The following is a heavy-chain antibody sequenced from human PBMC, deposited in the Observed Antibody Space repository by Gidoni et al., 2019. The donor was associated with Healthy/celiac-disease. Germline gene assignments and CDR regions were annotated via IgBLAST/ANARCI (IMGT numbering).Heavy chain of an antibody. CDR1: GFTFGDYA. J-gene: IGHJ6*02. CDR3: TRVVPAAMPVLYYYGMDV. CDR2: IRSKAYGGTT. D-gene: IGHD2-2*01. V-gene: IGHV3-49*05. Sequence: EVQLVESGGGLVKPGRSLRLSCTASGFTFGDYAMSWFRQAPGKGLEWVGFIRSKAYGGTTEYAASVKGRFTISRDDSKSIAYLQMNSLKTEDTAVYYCTRVVPAAMPVLYYYGMDVWGQGTTVTVSS.